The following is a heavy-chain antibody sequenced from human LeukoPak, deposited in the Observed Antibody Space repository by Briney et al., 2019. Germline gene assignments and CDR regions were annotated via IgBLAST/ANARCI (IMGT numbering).Heavy chain of an antibody. CDR2: IRSKAYGGTT. CDR1: GFTFSNYA. J-gene: IGHJ4*02. Sequence: PGGSLRLSCATSGFTFSNYAMGWVRQAPGKGLEWVGFIRSKAYGGTTEYAASVKGRFTISRDDSKSIAYLQMNSLKTEDTAVYYCTRVLYSGYDYLFDYWGQGTLVTVSS. CDR3: TRVLYSGYDYLFDY. D-gene: IGHD5-12*01. V-gene: IGHV3-49*04.